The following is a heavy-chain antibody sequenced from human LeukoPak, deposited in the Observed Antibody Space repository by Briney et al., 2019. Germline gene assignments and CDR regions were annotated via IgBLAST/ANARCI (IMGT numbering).Heavy chain of an antibody. CDR1: GGSISSGGYY. CDR2: IYYSGST. CDR3: ARSITIFGVVTYNWFDP. D-gene: IGHD3-3*01. J-gene: IGHJ5*02. Sequence: SETLSLTCTVSGGSISSGGYYWSWIRQPPGKGLEWIGYIYYSGSTYYNPSLKSRVTISVDTSKNQFSLKLSSVTAADTAVYYCARSITIFGVVTYNWFDPWGQGILVTVSS. V-gene: IGHV4-30-4*01.